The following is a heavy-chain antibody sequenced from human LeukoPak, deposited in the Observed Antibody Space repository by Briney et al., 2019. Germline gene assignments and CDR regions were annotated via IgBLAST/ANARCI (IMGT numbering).Heavy chain of an antibody. Sequence: GGSLRLSCAASGFTFSSYGMHWVRQAPGKGLEWVAVISYDGSSKYYADSVKGRFTISRDNSKNTLYLQMNSLRAEDTAVYYCARGTYYGSGSYYTSDAFDIWGQGTMVTVSS. CDR3: ARGTYYGSGSYYTSDAFDI. CDR1: GFTFSSYG. D-gene: IGHD3-10*01. V-gene: IGHV3-30*03. CDR2: ISYDGSSK. J-gene: IGHJ3*02.